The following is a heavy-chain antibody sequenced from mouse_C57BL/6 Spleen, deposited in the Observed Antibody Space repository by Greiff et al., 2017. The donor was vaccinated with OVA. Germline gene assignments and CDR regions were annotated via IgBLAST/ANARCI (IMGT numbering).Heavy chain of an antibody. V-gene: IGHV5-17*01. Sequence: EVKLVESGGGLVKPGGSLKLSCAASGFTFSDYGMHWVRQAPEKGLEWVAYISSGSSTIYYADTVEGRFTISRDNAKNTLFLQMTSLRSEDTAMYYCARPGPGAMDYWGQGTSVTVSS. CDR2: ISSGSSTI. J-gene: IGHJ4*01. CDR1: GFTFSDYG. CDR3: ARPGPGAMDY.